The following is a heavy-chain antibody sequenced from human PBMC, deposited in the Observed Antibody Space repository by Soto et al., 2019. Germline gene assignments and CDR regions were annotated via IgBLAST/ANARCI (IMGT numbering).Heavy chain of an antibody. CDR2: IYHSGST. V-gene: IGHV4-38-2*01. CDR3: ARVGGYGMDV. CDR1: GYSISSVYY. D-gene: IGHD3-10*01. J-gene: IGHJ6*02. Sequence: SETLSLTCAVSGYSISSVYYWGWIRQPPGKGLEWIGSIYHSGSTYNNPSLKGRVTISVDTSKNQFSLKLSSVTAADTAVYYCARVGGYGMDVWGQGTTVTVSS.